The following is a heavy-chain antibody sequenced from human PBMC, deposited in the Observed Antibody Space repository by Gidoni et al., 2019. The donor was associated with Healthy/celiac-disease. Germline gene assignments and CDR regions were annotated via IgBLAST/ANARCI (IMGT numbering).Heavy chain of an antibody. CDR1: GFTFSSSS. CDR2: ISSSSSYI. J-gene: IGHJ4*02. CDR3: ARVSVVVPAANPGLVDY. Sequence: EVQLVESGGGLVKPGGSLRLSCAASGFTFSSSSMNWVRQAPGKGLEWVSSISSSSSYIYYADSVKGRFTISRDNAKNSLYLQMNSLRAEDTAVYYCARVSVVVPAANPGLVDYWGQGTLVTVSS. D-gene: IGHD2-2*01. V-gene: IGHV3-21*01.